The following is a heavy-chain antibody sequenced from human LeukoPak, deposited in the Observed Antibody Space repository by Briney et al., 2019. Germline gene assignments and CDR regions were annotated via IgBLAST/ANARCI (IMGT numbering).Heavy chain of an antibody. CDR1: GFTFSDYY. CDR2: ISSSGSTI. CDR3: GRDSSLVYYYYYYMDV. D-gene: IGHD6-6*01. V-gene: IGHV3-11*01. J-gene: IGHJ6*03. Sequence: GGSLRLSCTASGFTFSDYYMSWIRQAPGKGLEWVSYISSSGSTIYYADSVKGRFTISRDNAKNSLYLQMNSLRAVDTAVYDCGRDSSLVYYYYYYMDVWGKGTTVTVSS.